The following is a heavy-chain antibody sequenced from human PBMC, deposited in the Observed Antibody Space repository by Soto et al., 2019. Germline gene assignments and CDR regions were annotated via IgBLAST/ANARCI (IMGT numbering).Heavy chain of an antibody. CDR2: IIPIFGTA. Sequence: QVQLVQSGAEVKKPGSSVKVSCKASGGTFSSYAISWVRQAPGQGLEWMGGIIPIFGTANYAQKFQGRVTITADESTSTAYMELSSLRSEDTAVYYCARDLLHYDSSGYWGWFDPWGQGTLVTVSS. CDR3: ARDLLHYDSSGYWGWFDP. CDR1: GGTFSSYA. D-gene: IGHD3-22*01. J-gene: IGHJ5*02. V-gene: IGHV1-69*01.